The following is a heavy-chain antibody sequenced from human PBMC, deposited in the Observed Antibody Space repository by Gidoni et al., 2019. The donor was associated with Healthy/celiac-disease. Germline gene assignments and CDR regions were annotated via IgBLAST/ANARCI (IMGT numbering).Heavy chain of an antibody. D-gene: IGHD2-15*01. CDR3: ARGRRGYCSGGSCYNWFDP. V-gene: IGHV1-8*01. CDR2: MNPNSGNT. CDR1: GYTFTSYD. Sequence: QVQLVQSGAEVKKAGAAVKVSCTASGYTFTSYDINWVRQATGQGLEWMGGMNPNSGNTGYAQKFQGRVTMTRNASISTAYMGLSSLRSEDTTVYYCARGRRGYCSGGSCYNWFDPWGQGTLVTVSS. J-gene: IGHJ5*02.